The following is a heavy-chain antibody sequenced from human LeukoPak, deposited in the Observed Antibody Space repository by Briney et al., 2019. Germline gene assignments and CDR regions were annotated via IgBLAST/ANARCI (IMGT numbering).Heavy chain of an antibody. J-gene: IGHJ3*02. CDR1: GFPVSSDY. D-gene: IGHD5/OR15-5a*01. Sequence: PGGSLSLSCVGSGFPVSSDYMSWVRQAPGKGLEWVSVLYSGGTTYYADSVKGRFTISRDDSKNTLYLQMNSLRAEDTAVYYCARDLETDVSDTFDIWGQGTMVTVSS. CDR3: ARDLETDVSDTFDI. V-gene: IGHV3-66*01. CDR2: LYSGGTT.